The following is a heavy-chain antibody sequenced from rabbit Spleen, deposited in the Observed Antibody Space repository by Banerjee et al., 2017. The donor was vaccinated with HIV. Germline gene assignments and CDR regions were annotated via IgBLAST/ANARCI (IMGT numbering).Heavy chain of an antibody. D-gene: IGHD4-1*01. CDR2: IYNGDGST. CDR3: ARDGISFVSSGWGLTRLDL. V-gene: IGHV1S47*01. J-gene: IGHJ3*01. Sequence: QERLVESGGGLVPPEGSLTLTCKASGFDFSNNAMCWVRQAPGKRPEWIACIYNGDGSTYYASWVNGRFSISRSTSLNTVTLQMTSLTAADTATYFCARDGISFVSSGWGLTRLDLWGPGTLVTVS. CDR1: GFDFSNNA.